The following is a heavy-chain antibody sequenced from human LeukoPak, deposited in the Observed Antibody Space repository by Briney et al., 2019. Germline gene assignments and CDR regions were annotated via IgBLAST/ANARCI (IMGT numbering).Heavy chain of an antibody. Sequence: PGGSLRLSCAASGFTFSSYSMTWVRQAPGKGLEWVSSISSSSSYIYYADSVKGRFTISRDNAKNSLYLQMNSLRAEDTAVYYCAKREKGPPIPFFDYWGQGTLVTVSS. J-gene: IGHJ4*02. D-gene: IGHD5-24*01. CDR3: AKREKGPPIPFFDY. V-gene: IGHV3-21*04. CDR1: GFTFSSYS. CDR2: ISSSSSYI.